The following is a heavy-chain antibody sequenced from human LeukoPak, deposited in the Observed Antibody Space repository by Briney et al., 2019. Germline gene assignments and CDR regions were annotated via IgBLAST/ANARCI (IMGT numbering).Heavy chain of an antibody. J-gene: IGHJ4*02. Sequence: GGSLRLSCAASGFTFSSYAMHWVRQAPGKGLEWVAVISYDGSNKYYADSVKGRFTISRDNSKNTLYLQMNSLRAEDTAVYYCARWGEGGGRGVEYWGQGTLVTVSS. CDR2: ISYDGSNK. D-gene: IGHD3-16*01. CDR3: ARWGEGGGRGVEY. CDR1: GFTFSSYA. V-gene: IGHV3-30-3*01.